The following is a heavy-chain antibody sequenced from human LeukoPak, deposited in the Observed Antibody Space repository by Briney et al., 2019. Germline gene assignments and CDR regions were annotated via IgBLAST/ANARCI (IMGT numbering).Heavy chain of an antibody. CDR2: IRYDGSNK. D-gene: IGHD6-6*01. CDR3: ASYSTYSSSHY. CDR1: GFTFSSYG. Sequence: GGSLRLSCAASGFTFSSYGMHWVRQAPGKGLEWVAFIRYDGSNKYYADSVKGRFTISRDNSKNTLYLQMNGLRAEDTAVYYCASYSTYSSSHYWGQGTLVTVSS. V-gene: IGHV3-30*02. J-gene: IGHJ4*02.